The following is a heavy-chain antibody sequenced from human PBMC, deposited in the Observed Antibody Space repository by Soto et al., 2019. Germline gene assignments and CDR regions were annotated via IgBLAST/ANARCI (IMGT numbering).Heavy chain of an antibody. Sequence: SETLSLTCTVSGGSISDGAYYWSWIRQPPGKGLEWIWHIYNSGNTYNNPSLRSRLTISLDTSKSQFSLKLSSVTAADTAVYYCARGQVVAAQHWGQGTLVTVSS. CDR1: GGSISDGAYY. V-gene: IGHV4-30-4*01. CDR2: IYNSGNT. J-gene: IGHJ4*02. D-gene: IGHD2-15*01. CDR3: ARGQVVAAQH.